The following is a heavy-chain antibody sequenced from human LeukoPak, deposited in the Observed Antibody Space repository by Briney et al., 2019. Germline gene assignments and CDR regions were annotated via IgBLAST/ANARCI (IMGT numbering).Heavy chain of an antibody. CDR1: GGSISSGGYY. V-gene: IGHV4-31*03. CDR3: ARFYSNYATDWYFDL. Sequence: SETLSLTCTVSGGSISSGGYYWSWIRQHPGKGLEWIGYIYYSGSTYYNPSLKGRVTISVDTSKNQFSLKLSSVTAADTAVYYCARFYSNYATDWYFDLWGRGTLVTVSS. CDR2: IYYSGST. D-gene: IGHD4-11*01. J-gene: IGHJ2*01.